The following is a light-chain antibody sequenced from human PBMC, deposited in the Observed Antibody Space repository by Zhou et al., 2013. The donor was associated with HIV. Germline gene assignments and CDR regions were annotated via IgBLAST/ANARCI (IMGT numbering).Light chain of an antibody. J-gene: IGKJ1*01. Sequence: EIVMTQSPATLSVSPGERATLSCRASQSVSSNLAWYQQKPGQAPRLLIYGASTRATGIPARFSGSGSGTEFTLTISSMQSEDFAVYFCQQYSNRPPWTFGQGTKAEIK. CDR2: GAS. CDR1: QSVSSN. CDR3: QQYSNRPPWT. V-gene: IGKV3-15*01.